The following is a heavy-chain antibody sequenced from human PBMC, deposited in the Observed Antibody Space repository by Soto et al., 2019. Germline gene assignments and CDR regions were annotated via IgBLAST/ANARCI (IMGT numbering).Heavy chain of an antibody. V-gene: IGHV3-23*01. D-gene: IGHD2-15*01. J-gene: IGHJ3*02. CDR2: ISGSGGST. CDR3: AKDLPDIVVVVAVKSTGNDAFDI. CDR1: GFTFSSYA. Sequence: GGSLRLSCAASGFTFSSYAMSWVRQAPGKGLEWVSAISGSGGSTYYADSVKGRFTISRDNSKNTLYLQMNSLRAEDTAVYYCAKDLPDIVVVVAVKSTGNDAFDIWGQGTMGTVSS.